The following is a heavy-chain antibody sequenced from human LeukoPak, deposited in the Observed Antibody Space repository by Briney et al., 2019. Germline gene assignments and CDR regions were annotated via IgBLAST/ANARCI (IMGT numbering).Heavy chain of an antibody. V-gene: IGHV3-15*01. CDR1: GFSFSKAW. CDR2: IKSKTDGETI. J-gene: IGHJ4*02. D-gene: IGHD6-13*01. Sequence: GGSLRLSCAASGFSFSKAWMSWVRQAPGKGLEWVGRIKSKTDGETIQYAAPVEGRFTITRDDSKNTLDLQMNSLKTEDTAVYYCTTDSRTAAPPHFDYWGQGSLVTVSS. CDR3: TTDSRTAAPPHFDY.